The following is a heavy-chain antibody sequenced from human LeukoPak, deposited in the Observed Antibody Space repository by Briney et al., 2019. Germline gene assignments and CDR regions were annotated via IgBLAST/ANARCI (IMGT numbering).Heavy chain of an antibody. V-gene: IGHV6-1*01. D-gene: IGHD5/OR15-5a*01. CDR2: TYYRSKWYN. CDR3: AREPGGAGYSVYDPFDY. CDR1: GDSVSSNSAA. J-gene: IGHJ4*02. Sequence: SQTLSLTCAISGDSVSSNSAAWNWIRQSPSRGLEWLGMTYYRSKWYNDYAVSVESRITINPDTSKNQFSLQLNSVTPEDTAVYYCAREPGGAGYSVYDPFDYWGQGTLVTVSS.